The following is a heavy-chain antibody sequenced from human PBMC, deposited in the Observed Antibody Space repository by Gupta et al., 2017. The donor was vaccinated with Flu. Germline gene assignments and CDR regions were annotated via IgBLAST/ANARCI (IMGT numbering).Heavy chain of an antibody. V-gene: IGHV1-18*01. D-gene: IGHD2-15*01. CDR2: ISAYNGNT. Sequence: QVQLVQSGAEVKKPGASVKVSCKASGYTFTSYGISWVRQAPGQGLEWMGWISAYNGNTTYAQKLQGRVTMTTDTSTSTADMELRGLRSDDTAVYYCAREEGYCSGGSCYSPDYWGQGTLVTVSS. CDR1: GYTFTSYG. CDR3: AREEGYCSGGSCYSPDY. J-gene: IGHJ4*02.